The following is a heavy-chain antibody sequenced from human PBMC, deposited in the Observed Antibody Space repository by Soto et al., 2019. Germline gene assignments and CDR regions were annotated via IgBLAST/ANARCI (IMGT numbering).Heavy chain of an antibody. J-gene: IGHJ4*02. V-gene: IGHV4-31*03. D-gene: IGHD6-25*01. Sequence: QVQLESSGPGLVKPSQTLSLTCTVSGGSISSVGYFWTWIHQHPAKGLEWIGHISYSGSTYFIPSLRSRLSMSVDTSKNQFSLNLTSVTVADTALYYCTRLNSGWHQTFDSWGQGTLVTVSS. CDR3: TRLNSGWHQTFDS. CDR1: GGSISSVGYF. CDR2: ISYSGST.